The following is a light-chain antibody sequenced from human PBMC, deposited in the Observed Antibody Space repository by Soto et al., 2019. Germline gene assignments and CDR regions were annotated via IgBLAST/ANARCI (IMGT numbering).Light chain of an antibody. J-gene: IGKJ2*01. Sequence: DIQMTQSPSAMSASVGDRVTITCRASQDISTFLAWFQQKPGKVPKRLIYAASSLHSGVPSRFSGSASGTEFTLTISNLQPEDFATYYCLHHKTCPYTLGQGTKLELK. CDR2: AAS. CDR3: LHHKTCPYT. CDR1: QDISTF. V-gene: IGKV1-17*03.